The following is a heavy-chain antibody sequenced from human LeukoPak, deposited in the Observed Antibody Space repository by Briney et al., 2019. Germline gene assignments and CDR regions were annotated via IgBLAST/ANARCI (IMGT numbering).Heavy chain of an antibody. Sequence: GASLRLSCTASGFTFSAYGMHWVRQAPGKGLEWVAFIWFNGSNRKYADSVKGRFTISRDNAKNTLYLQMNSLRAEDTAVYYCARESGIAAALDLWGQGTLVTVSS. CDR1: GFTFSAYG. CDR3: ARESGIAAALDL. D-gene: IGHD6-13*01. V-gene: IGHV3-33*01. CDR2: IWFNGSNR. J-gene: IGHJ5*02.